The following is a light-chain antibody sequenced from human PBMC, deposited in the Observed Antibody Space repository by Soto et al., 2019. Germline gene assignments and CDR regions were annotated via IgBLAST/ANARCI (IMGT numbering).Light chain of an antibody. CDR3: QQHSHGPPWT. CDR1: ENVSTF. Sequence: EVVLTQSPATLSLSPGERATLSCRASENVSTFVDWYQQKPGQAPRLLIHGASNRATGIPDRFSGSGSGTDFPLTISNLEPEDFAVYYCQQHSHGPPWTFGQGTRVEIQ. J-gene: IGKJ1*01. V-gene: IGKV3-11*01. CDR2: GAS.